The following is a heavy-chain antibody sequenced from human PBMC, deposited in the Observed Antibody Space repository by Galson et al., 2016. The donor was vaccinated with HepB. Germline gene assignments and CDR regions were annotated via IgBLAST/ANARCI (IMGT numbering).Heavy chain of an antibody. D-gene: IGHD6-19*01. CDR3: ARMIPLYSSGWYVRGDGWFDP. CDR1: GFRFSDYY. Sequence: SLRLSCAASGFRFSDYYMSWIRQAPGKGLEWLSYISSSGRPIYYADSVKGRFTISRDNAKNSLYLQMNNLGGEDTAVYYCARMIPLYSSGWYVRGDGWFDPWGQGTLVTVSS. V-gene: IGHV3-11*01. J-gene: IGHJ5*02. CDR2: ISSSGRPI.